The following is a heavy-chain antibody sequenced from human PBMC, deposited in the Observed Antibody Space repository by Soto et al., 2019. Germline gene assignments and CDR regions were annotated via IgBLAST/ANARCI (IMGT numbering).Heavy chain of an antibody. J-gene: IGHJ4*02. CDR3: TRDGDYGYSLAY. CDR1: GASISTGKW. V-gene: IGHV4-4*02. CDR2: ISHSVSA. Sequence: QVQLQESGPGLVKPSETLTLTCAVSGASISTGKWWSWVRQPPGKGLEWIGEISHSVSAIYNPALRSQLTIELDKAKNQVALKLSVTAADTAMYYCTRDGDYGYSLAYWGQGTLVTVSS. D-gene: IGHD2-21*01.